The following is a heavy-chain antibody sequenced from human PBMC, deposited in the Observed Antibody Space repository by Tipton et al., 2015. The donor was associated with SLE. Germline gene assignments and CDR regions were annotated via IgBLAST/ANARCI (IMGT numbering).Heavy chain of an antibody. CDR2: GFASGTT. Sequence: TLSLTCTVSGGSIDTTTYFWNWIRQPAGKGLEWIGRGFASGTTDYNPSIKSRVTMSVDTYGNQFSLKLSSVTAADTAVYYCARGMLTWRGAIIGVDVWGQGTSVNVSS. D-gene: IGHD2-8*01. CDR3: ARGMLTWRGAIIGVDV. V-gene: IGHV4-61*02. CDR1: GGSIDTTTYF. J-gene: IGHJ6*02.